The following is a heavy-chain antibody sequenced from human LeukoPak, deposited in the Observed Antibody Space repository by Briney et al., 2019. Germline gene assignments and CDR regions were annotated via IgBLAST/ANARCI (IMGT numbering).Heavy chain of an antibody. D-gene: IGHD3-10*01. CDR2: TNPNSGNT. J-gene: IGHJ4*02. CDR3: ARVSKVLSYYYGSGSYSDFGY. CDR1: GYTFTSYD. Sequence: ASVKVSCKASGYTFTSYDINWVRQAPGQGLEWMGWTNPNSGNTGYAQKFQGRVTMTRDTSISTAYMELSSLRSEDTAVYYCARVSKVLSYYYGSGSYSDFGYWGQGTQVTVSS. V-gene: IGHV1-8*01.